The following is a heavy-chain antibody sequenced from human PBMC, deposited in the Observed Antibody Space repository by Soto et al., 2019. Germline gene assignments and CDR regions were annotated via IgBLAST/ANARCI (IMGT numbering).Heavy chain of an antibody. Sequence: SETLSLTCTVSGGSVSSGSYYWSWIRQPPGKGLEWIGYIYYSGSTNYSPSLKSRVTISVDTSKNQFSLKLSSVTAADTAVYYCAAYYPEELDAFDIWGQGTMVTVSS. CDR2: IYYSGST. CDR1: GGSVSSGSYY. J-gene: IGHJ3*02. V-gene: IGHV4-61*01. D-gene: IGHD3-16*01. CDR3: AAYYPEELDAFDI.